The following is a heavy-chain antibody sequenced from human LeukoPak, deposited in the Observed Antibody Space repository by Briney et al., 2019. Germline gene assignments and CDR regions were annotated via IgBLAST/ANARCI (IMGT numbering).Heavy chain of an antibody. CDR2: IYYSGST. V-gene: IGHV4-59*01. CDR1: GGSISSYY. J-gene: IGHJ2*01. Sequence: SETLSLTCTVSGGSISSYYWSWIRQPPGKGLEWIGYIYYSGSTNYNPSLKSRVTISVDTSKNQFSLKLCSVTAADTAVYYCASHPFTVPVWYFDLWGRGTLVTVSS. CDR3: ASHPFTVPVWYFDL. D-gene: IGHD4-17*01.